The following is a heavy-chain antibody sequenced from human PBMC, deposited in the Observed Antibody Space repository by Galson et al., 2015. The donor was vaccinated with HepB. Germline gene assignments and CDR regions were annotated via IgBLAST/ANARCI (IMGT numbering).Heavy chain of an antibody. D-gene: IGHD3-9*01. CDR2: ISSSSSYI. Sequence: SLRLSCAASGFTFSSYSMNWVRQAPGKGLEWVSSISSSSSYIYYADSVKGRFTISRDNAKNSLYLQMNSLRAEDTAVYYCARVGPQGLYYDILTGYYGNWFDPRGQGTLVTVSS. V-gene: IGHV3-21*01. J-gene: IGHJ5*02. CDR3: ARVGPQGLYYDILTGYYGNWFDP. CDR1: GFTFSSYS.